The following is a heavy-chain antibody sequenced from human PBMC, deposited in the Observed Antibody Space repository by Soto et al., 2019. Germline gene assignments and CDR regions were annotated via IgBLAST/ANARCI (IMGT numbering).Heavy chain of an antibody. Sequence: PSETLSLTCAVYGGSFSGYYWSWIRQPPGKGLEWIGEINHSGSTNYNPSLKSRVTISVDTSKNQFSLKLSSVTAADTAVYYCARMDWNYVSVWFDPWGQGTLVTVSS. CDR2: INHSGST. J-gene: IGHJ5*02. CDR1: GGSFSGYY. D-gene: IGHD1-7*01. CDR3: ARMDWNYVSVWFDP. V-gene: IGHV4-34*01.